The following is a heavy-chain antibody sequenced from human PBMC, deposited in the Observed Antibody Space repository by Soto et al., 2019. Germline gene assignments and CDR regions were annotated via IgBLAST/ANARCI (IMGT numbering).Heavy chain of an antibody. J-gene: IGHJ6*02. D-gene: IGHD2-8*01. CDR3: ARGDSTDCTNGVCSCFYNRDMDV. Sequence: GASVKVSCKASGYSFTDYHIHWVRQAPGQGLEWLGRVNPKSGGTSTAQKFQGWVTMTTDTSISTASMELTRLTSDDTAIYYCARGDSTDCTNGVCSCFYNRDMDVWGHGTMVTVSS. CDR2: VNPKSGGT. CDR1: GYSFTDYH. V-gene: IGHV1-2*04.